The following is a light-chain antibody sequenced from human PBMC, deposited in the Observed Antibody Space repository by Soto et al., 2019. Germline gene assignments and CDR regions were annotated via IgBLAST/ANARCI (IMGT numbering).Light chain of an antibody. Sequence: DIQMTQSPSSLSASVGDRVTITCRASQSISSYLNWYQQKPGKAPKLLIYAASSLQSGVPSRFSGSGSGTDFTLNISSLQPEDFATYYCQQSYSTPPIFTFGPGTKVDIK. V-gene: IGKV1-39*01. CDR2: AAS. CDR1: QSISSY. J-gene: IGKJ3*01. CDR3: QQSYSTPPIFT.